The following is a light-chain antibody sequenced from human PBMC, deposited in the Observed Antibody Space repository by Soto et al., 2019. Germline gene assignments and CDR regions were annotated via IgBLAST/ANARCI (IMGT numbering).Light chain of an antibody. Sequence: EIVLPQSPGTLSLSPGERATLSCRASQSVSSSYLAWYQQKPGQAPRLLIYGASSRATGIPDRFSGSGSGTDFTLTISRLEPEDFAVYYWQQYCSSPYTFGQGTKLEIK. V-gene: IGKV3-20*01. CDR3: QQYCSSPYT. CDR2: GAS. CDR1: QSVSSSY. J-gene: IGKJ2*01.